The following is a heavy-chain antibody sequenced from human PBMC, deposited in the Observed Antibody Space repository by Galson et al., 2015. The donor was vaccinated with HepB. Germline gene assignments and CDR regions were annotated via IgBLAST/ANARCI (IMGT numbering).Heavy chain of an antibody. Sequence: SLRLSCAASGFTFNNYWMHWVRQAPGKGLVWVSRINNDGSSTTYADSVKGRFTISRDNAKNTLYLQMNSLSADDSAVYYCARSRVERTVAGTFDYWGQGTLVTVSS. CDR2: INNDGSST. J-gene: IGHJ4*02. CDR3: ARSRVERTVAGTFDY. CDR1: GFTFNNYW. D-gene: IGHD6-19*01. V-gene: IGHV3-74*01.